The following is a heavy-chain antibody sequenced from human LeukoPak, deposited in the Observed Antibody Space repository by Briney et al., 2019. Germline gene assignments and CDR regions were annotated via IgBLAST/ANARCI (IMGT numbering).Heavy chain of an antibody. Sequence: GGSLRLSCAASGFTFLRHGMTWFRQAPGKGLEWVANINQDGSEKYYVDSVKGRFTISRDNAKNSLFLQMNSLRAEDTAVYFCVRSVGSNTLWGQGTLVTVSS. J-gene: IGHJ4*02. D-gene: IGHD4-23*01. V-gene: IGHV3-7*01. CDR3: VRSVGSNTL. CDR1: GFTFLRHG. CDR2: INQDGSEK.